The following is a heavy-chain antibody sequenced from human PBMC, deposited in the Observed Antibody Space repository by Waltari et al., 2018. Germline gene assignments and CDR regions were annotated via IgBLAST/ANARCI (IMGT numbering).Heavy chain of an antibody. D-gene: IGHD3-3*01. CDR3: ARLPRYDFWSGYSYYMDV. J-gene: IGHJ6*03. V-gene: IGHV4-59*08. CDR2: IYYSGST. CDR1: GGSISSYY. Sequence: QVQLQESGPGLVKPSETLSLTCTVSGGSISSYYWSWIRQPPGKGLEWIGYIYYSGSTYSNPSLKSRVTISVDTSKNQFSLKLSSVTAADTAVYYCARLPRYDFWSGYSYYMDVWGKGTTVTVSS.